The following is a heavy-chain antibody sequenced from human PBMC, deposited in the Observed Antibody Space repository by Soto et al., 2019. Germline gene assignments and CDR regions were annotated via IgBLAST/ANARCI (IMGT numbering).Heavy chain of an antibody. V-gene: IGHV5-51*01. J-gene: IGHJ6*02. CDR1: GYSFTSYW. CDR3: ARLKRNLIAASYYYFGMDV. D-gene: IGHD6-13*01. CDR2: IYPGDSDT. Sequence: PGESLKISCKGSGYSFTSYWIGWVRQMPGKGLEWMGIIYPGDSDTRYSPSFQGQVTISADKSISTAYLQWSSLKASDTAMYYWARLKRNLIAASYYYFGMDVWGQGTTVTVSS.